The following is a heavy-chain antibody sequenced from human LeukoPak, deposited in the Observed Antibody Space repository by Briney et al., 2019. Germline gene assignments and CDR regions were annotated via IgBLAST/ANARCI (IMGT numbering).Heavy chain of an antibody. J-gene: IGHJ4*02. Sequence: QPGGSLRLSCAASGFTFSSYAMHWVRQAPGKGLEWVAVISYDGSNKYYADPVKGRFTISRDNSKNTLYLQMNSLRAEDTAVYYCARGGENSYEPNDYWGQGTLVTVSS. CDR1: GFTFSSYA. V-gene: IGHV3-30-3*01. D-gene: IGHD5-18*01. CDR2: ISYDGSNK. CDR3: ARGGENSYEPNDY.